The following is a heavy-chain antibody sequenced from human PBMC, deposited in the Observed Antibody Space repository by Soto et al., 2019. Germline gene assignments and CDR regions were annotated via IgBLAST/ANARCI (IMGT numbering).Heavy chain of an antibody. V-gene: IGHV1-8*01. Sequence: QVLLAQSGAEVQKPGASVKVACKTSGYSFTYSDINWVRQAPGQGLEWMGWLNRKTGATGSAVQFTGRVSITSDTATTIVFMELRGLRSEDTAVYYCARVKGCGSVSEGFDHWGQGTMVTVSS. D-gene: IGHD3-10*01. CDR1: GYSFTYSD. CDR2: LNRKTGAT. J-gene: IGHJ4*02. CDR3: ARVKGCGSVSEGFDH.